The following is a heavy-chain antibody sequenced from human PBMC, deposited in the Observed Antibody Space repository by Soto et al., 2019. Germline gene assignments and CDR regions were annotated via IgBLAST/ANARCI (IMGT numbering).Heavy chain of an antibody. CDR3: ARDPAPTVTTLGHGLDV. CDR2: TIPVFDTA. D-gene: IGHD4-17*01. J-gene: IGHJ6*02. CDR1: GGSFRRHG. V-gene: IGHV1-69*13. Sequence: SVKVSCKASGGSFRRHGISWVRQAPGQGLEWMGGTIPVFDTANYAQKFQGRLTVSADESTNTAYMDLSSLTSEDTAVYYCARDPAPTVTTLGHGLDVWGQGTTVTVSS.